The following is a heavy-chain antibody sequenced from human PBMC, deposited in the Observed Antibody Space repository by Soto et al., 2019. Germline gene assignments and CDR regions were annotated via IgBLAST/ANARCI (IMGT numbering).Heavy chain of an antibody. CDR3: ASARWDY. Sequence: QVHLQQWGTGLLKPSETLSLTCAVSGGSFSANWWSWVRQPPGKGLEWVGEIFHSGNTNYNPSLKSRVTISVDTSKNQFSLKLNSVTAAATAVYYCASARWDYWGQGTQVTVSS. J-gene: IGHJ4*02. V-gene: IGHV4-34*12. CDR2: IFHSGNT. CDR1: GGSFSANW.